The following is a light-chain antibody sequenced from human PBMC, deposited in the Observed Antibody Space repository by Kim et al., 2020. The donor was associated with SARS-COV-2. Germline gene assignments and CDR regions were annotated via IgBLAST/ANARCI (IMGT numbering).Light chain of an antibody. J-gene: IGKJ4*01. CDR3: QQSYNILLT. CDR1: QSISRY. Sequence: DIQMTQSPSSLTASVGDRVTITCRASQSISRYLNWYQQKPGKAPKLLIYDASSLQSGVPSRFSGSGSGTDFTLTITSLQPEDFATYYCQQSYNILLTFGGGTKVDIK. V-gene: IGKV1-39*01. CDR2: DAS.